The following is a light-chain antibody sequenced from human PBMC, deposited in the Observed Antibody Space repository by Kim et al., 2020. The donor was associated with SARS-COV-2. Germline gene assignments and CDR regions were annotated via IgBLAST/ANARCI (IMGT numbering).Light chain of an antibody. CDR3: SSYTTSSTYV. V-gene: IGLV2-18*02. CDR1: SSDVGSYNR. J-gene: IGLJ1*01. Sequence: QSALTQPPSVSGSPGQSVTISCTGTSSDVGSYNRVSWYQQPPGTAPKLIICEVSNRPSGVPARFSGSKSGNTASLTISGLQAEDEADYYCSSYTTSSTYVFGTGTKVTVL. CDR2: EVS.